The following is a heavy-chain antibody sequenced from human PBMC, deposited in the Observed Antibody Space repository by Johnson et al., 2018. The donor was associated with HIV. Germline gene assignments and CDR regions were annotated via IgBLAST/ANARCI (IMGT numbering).Heavy chain of an antibody. CDR2: IISDVSSA. V-gene: IGHV3-74*01. CDR3: AREGAPSARDFGAFDI. J-gene: IGHJ3*02. D-gene: IGHD1-26*01. Sequence: EVQLVESGGGLVQPGGSLRLSCAASGFTFSPYWMHWVRQAPGQGLVWVSRIISDVSSAIYTDSVTGRFTISRDNTKNTLYLQMSSLRAEDTAVYYCAREGAPSARDFGAFDIWGQGTMVTVSS. CDR1: GFTFSPYW.